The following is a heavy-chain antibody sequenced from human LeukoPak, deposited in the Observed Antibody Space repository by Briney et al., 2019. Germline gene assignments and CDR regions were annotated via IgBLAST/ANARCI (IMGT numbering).Heavy chain of an antibody. CDR3: ASEYSSSSVFAH. J-gene: IGHJ4*01. CDR1: GLTFSSYW. V-gene: IGHV3-7*01. Sequence: GGSLRLSCAASGLTFSSYWMSWVRQAPGKGLEWVANIKQDGSEKYYVDSVKGRFTISRDNAKNSLYLQMNRRRPQDVAVYYCASEYSSSSVFAHWGHESLVTVSS. CDR2: IKQDGSEK. D-gene: IGHD6-6*01.